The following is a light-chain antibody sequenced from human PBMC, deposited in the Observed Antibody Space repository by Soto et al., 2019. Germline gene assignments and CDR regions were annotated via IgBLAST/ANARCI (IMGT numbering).Light chain of an antibody. CDR3: NSYTNTAARV. J-gene: IGLJ1*01. Sequence: QSALTQPASVSGSPGQSITISCTGTSSDVDAHNFVSWYQQHPGKAPKLMIYEVSNRPSGVSDRFSGSKSGNTASLTISGLQAEDEADYYCNSYTNTAARVFGTGTKVTV. V-gene: IGLV2-14*01. CDR1: SSDVDAHNF. CDR2: EVS.